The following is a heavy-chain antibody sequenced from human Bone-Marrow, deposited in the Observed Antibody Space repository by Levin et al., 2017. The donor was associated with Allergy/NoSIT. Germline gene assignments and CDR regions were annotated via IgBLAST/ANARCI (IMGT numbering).Heavy chain of an antibody. CDR3: AREFSTGWRRYGMDV. CDR2: VHHGGST. CDR1: GASISGGHW. V-gene: IGHV4-4*02. Sequence: LSQTLSLTCAVSGASISGGHWWSWVRQPPGKGLDWIGEVHHGGSTYYNPSFKSRVTISVDKSNNLFSLKLSSVTAADTAVYYCAREFSTGWRRYGMDVWGQGTTVTVS. D-gene: IGHD2-8*02. J-gene: IGHJ6*02.